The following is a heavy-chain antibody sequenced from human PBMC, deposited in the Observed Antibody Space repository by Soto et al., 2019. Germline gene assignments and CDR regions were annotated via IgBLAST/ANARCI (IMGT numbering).Heavy chain of an antibody. D-gene: IGHD3-16*01. Sequence: LRLSCTASGFTFYSYAMTWVRQAPGKGLEWISYISESGYSTYYADAVKGRFAISRDNAKNLLYLQMNSLRVDDTAVYYCARASETFWGRGTLVTVSS. CDR2: ISESGYST. J-gene: IGHJ4*02. CDR1: GFTFYSYA. V-gene: IGHV3-48*03. CDR3: ARASETF.